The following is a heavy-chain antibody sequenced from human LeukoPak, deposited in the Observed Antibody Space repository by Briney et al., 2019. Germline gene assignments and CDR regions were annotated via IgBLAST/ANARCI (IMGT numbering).Heavy chain of an antibody. V-gene: IGHV6-1*01. CDR3: ARRLTQYDCFDP. D-gene: IGHD2-2*01. CDR1: GDIVSSNSVT. J-gene: IGHJ5*02. Sequence: SQTLSLTCAISGDIVSSNSVTWNWIRRSPSRGLEWLGRTYYRSTWYNDYAVSVRGRITVNPDTSKNQFSLHLNSVTPEDTAVYYCARRLTQYDCFDPWGQGILVTVSS. CDR2: TYYRSTWYN.